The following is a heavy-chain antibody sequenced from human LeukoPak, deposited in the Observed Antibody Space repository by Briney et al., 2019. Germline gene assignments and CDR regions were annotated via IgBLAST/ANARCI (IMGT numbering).Heavy chain of an antibody. V-gene: IGHV1-69*01. CDR2: IIPIFGTA. J-gene: IGHJ6*03. CDR3: ASGEPAPYYYYMDV. CDR1: GFTFSSYA. D-gene: IGHD1-14*01. Sequence: PGRSLRLSCAASGFTFSSYAISWVRQAPGQGLEWMGGIIPIFGTANYAQKFQGRVTITADESTSTAYMELSSLRSEDTAVYYCASGEPAPYYYYMDVWGKGTTVTVSS.